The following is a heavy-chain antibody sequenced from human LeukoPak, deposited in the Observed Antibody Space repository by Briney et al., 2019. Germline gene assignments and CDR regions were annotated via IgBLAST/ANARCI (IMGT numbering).Heavy chain of an antibody. Sequence: GGSLRLSCAASGFTFSSYAMSWVRQAPGKGLEWVSAISGSGGSTYYAASVKGRFTISRDNAKNSLYLQMNSLRAEDTAVYYCARASYYDILTGYLYYYYYYMDVWGKGTTVTISS. CDR2: ISGSGGST. CDR3: ARASYYDILTGYLYYYYYYMDV. CDR1: GFTFSSYA. D-gene: IGHD3-9*01. J-gene: IGHJ6*03. V-gene: IGHV3-23*01.